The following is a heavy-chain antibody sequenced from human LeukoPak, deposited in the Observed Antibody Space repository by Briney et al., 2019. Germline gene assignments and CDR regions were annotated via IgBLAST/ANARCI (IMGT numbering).Heavy chain of an antibody. J-gene: IGHJ2*01. CDR1: GGSISSGSYY. Sequence: PSQTLSLTCTVSGGSISSGSYYWRWSRQPAGKGLEWIVRIYTSGSTNYNPSLKSLFTISVDTSENQFSLKLSSVTAADTSVYYCARSSGWYMRDWYFDLWGRGTLVTVSS. D-gene: IGHD6-19*01. V-gene: IGHV4-61*02. CDR2: IYTSGST. CDR3: ARSSGWYMRDWYFDL.